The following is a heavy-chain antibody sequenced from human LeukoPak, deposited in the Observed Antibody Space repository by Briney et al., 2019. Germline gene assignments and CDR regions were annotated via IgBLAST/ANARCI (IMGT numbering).Heavy chain of an antibody. CDR2: IGISSDST. V-gene: IGHV3-23*01. D-gene: IGHD3-10*01. CDR1: GFTFSTYG. CDR3: AKRALYGSGTYYFDC. J-gene: IGHJ4*02. Sequence: GGSLRLSCAASGFTFSTYGMTWVRQAPGKGLEWVSDIGISSDSTYYADSVKGRFTISRDNSKNTLYLQMNSLRAEVTAVYYCAKRALYGSGTYYFDCWGQGTLVTVSS.